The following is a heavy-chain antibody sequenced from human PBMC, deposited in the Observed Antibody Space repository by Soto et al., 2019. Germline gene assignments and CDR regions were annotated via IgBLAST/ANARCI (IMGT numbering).Heavy chain of an antibody. CDR1: GVSISGFY. CDR3: ARGHLWLED. CDR2: IYYSGST. V-gene: IGHV4-59*01. J-gene: IGHJ4*02. D-gene: IGHD3-3*01. Sequence: QVQLQGSGPGLVRPSETLSLTCAVSGVSISGFYWSWIRQPPGKGLEYIGYIYYSGSTYYNPSLRSRVTVSLDSSKHPSSLKRPSVTAADTAIYYCARGHLWLEDWGQGTLVTVSS.